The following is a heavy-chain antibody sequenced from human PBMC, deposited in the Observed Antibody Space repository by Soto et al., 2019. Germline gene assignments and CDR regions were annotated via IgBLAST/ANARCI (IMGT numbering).Heavy chain of an antibody. CDR1: GGSISSSNW. V-gene: IGHV4-4*02. D-gene: IGHD6-13*01. CDR3: AMCIASAGTVYFDY. Sequence: SETLSLTCAVSGGSISSSNWWSWVRQPPGKGLEWIGEIYHSGSTNYNPSLKSRVTISVDKSKNHFSLKLSSVTAADTAVYFCAMCIASAGTVYFDYWGHGTLVTVSS. CDR2: IYHSGST. J-gene: IGHJ4*01.